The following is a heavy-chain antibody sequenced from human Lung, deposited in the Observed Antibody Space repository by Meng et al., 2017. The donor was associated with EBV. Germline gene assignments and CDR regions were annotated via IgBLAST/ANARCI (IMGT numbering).Heavy chain of an antibody. J-gene: IGHJ4*02. CDR2: ISTNTGNP. V-gene: IGHV7-4-1*02. Sequence: QVQLVQSGSELKKPXXXXKXSXKASGYTFTRYPMNWVRQAPGQGLEWMGWISTNTGNPTYAQGFTGRFVFSVDTSVSTAYLQISSLKAEDTAVYYCGTLKYTSGFYGPAYRGQGALVTVSS. CDR3: GTLKYTSGFYGPAY. CDR1: GYTFTRYP. D-gene: IGHD6-19*01.